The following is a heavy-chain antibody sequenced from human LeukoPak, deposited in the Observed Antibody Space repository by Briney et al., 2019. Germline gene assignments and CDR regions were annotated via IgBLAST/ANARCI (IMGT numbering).Heavy chain of an antibody. CDR3: ARLSGAPVRHPIYHFDY. CDR1: GYSISNDYY. Sequence: SETLSLTCAVSGYSISNDYYWGWVRQPPGKGLEWIGNIYHSGSTYKNPSLKSRLTVSLDTSKNQFSLKLISVTAADTAMYYCARLSGAPVRHPIYHFDYWGQGTLVTVSS. D-gene: IGHD2-2*02. V-gene: IGHV4-38-2*01. J-gene: IGHJ4*02. CDR2: IYHSGST.